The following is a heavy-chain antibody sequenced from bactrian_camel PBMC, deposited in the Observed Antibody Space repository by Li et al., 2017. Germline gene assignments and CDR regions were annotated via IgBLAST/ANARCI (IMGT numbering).Heavy chain of an antibody. V-gene: IGHV3-3*01. D-gene: IGHD5*01. CDR1: GDGSSRAC. CDR2: ISRGGGAT. J-gene: IGHJ7*01. Sequence: HVQLVESGGGSVQAGGSLRLSCAVSGDGSSRACMGWFRQPPGKEREAVAAISRGGGATYHPEFVKGRFTISEDNAKNMVYLEINSLRPEDTATYICAADYGTCGRLLQYGMDYWGKGTQVTVS.